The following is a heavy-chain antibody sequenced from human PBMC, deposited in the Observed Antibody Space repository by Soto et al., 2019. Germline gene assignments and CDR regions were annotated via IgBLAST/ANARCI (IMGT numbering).Heavy chain of an antibody. D-gene: IGHD6-19*01. J-gene: IGHJ5*02. CDR3: ARGPGYSSGWYRNWFDP. CDR2: ISGSGGST. Sequence: GGSLRLSCAASGFTFSSYAMSWVRQAPGKGLEWVSAISGSGGSTYYADSVKGRSTISRDNSKNTLYLQMNSLRAEDTAVYYCARGPGYSSGWYRNWFDPWGQGTLVTVSS. V-gene: IGHV3-23*01. CDR1: GFTFSSYA.